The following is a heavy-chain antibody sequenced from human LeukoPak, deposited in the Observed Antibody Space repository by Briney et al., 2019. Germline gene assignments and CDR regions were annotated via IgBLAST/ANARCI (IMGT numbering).Heavy chain of an antibody. CDR2: ISSSSSTT. V-gene: IGHV3-48*01. J-gene: IGHJ5*02. Sequence: GGSLRLSCAASGFSFISYSMNWVRQAPGKGLEWISYISSSSSTTHYADSVKGRFTISRDNSKYTLYLQMNSLRGEDTAVYYCAKDRIAVRPGWFDPWGQGTLVTVSS. CDR3: AKDRIAVRPGWFDP. CDR1: GFSFISYS. D-gene: IGHD6-6*01.